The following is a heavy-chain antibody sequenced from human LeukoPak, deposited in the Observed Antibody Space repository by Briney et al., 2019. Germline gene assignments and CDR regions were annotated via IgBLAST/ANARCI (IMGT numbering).Heavy chain of an antibody. CDR3: ARRNNLWYYFDY. V-gene: IGHV4-39*01. D-gene: IGHD1/OR15-1a*01. CDR1: GGSISSSNYY. CDR2: IYYSGST. Sequence: SETLSLTCTVSGGSISSSNYYWGWIRQPPGKGLEWIGSIYYSGSTYYNPSLKGRVTISVDTSKNQFSLKLSSVTAADTAVYYCARRNNLWYYFDYWGQGTLVTVSS. J-gene: IGHJ4*02.